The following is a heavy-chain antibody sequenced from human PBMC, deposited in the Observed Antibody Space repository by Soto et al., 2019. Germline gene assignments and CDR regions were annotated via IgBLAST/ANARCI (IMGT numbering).Heavy chain of an antibody. D-gene: IGHD6-19*01. CDR2: ISAYNGNT. J-gene: IGHJ5*02. V-gene: IGHV1-18*01. Sequence: ASVKVSCKASGYTFTSYGISWVRQAPGQGLEWMGWISAYNGNTNYAQKLQGRVTMTTDTSTSTAYMELRRLRSDDTAAYYCASLEVALGWFDPCGQGHLVTVS. CDR1: GYTFTSYG. CDR3: ASLEVALGWFDP.